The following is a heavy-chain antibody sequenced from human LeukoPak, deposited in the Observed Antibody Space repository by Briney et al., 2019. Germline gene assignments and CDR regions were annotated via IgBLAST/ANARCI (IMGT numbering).Heavy chain of an antibody. J-gene: IGHJ3*02. CDR3: ARGITIFGVVRLWAFDI. Sequence: SGTLSLTCAVSGGSISSSNWWRWVRQPPGKGLEWMGEIYHSGSTNYNPSLKSRVTISVDKAKNQFSLKLSSVAAADTAVYYCARGITIFGVVRLWAFDIWGQGTMVTVSS. CDR1: GGSISSSNW. V-gene: IGHV4-4*02. D-gene: IGHD3-3*01. CDR2: IYHSGST.